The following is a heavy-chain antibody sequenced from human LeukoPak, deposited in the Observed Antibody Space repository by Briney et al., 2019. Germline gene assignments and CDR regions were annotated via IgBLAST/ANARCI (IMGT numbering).Heavy chain of an antibody. CDR2: ISGSGGST. V-gene: IGHV3-23*01. J-gene: IGHJ4*02. D-gene: IGHD3-22*01. Sequence: PGGSLRLSCAASGFTVTTNYMSWVRQAPGKGLEWVSAISGSGGSTYYADSVKGRFTISRDNSRNTLYLQMSSLRAEDTAVYYCAKGGSFYYDTSGYLYWGQGTLVTVSS. CDR1: GFTVTTNY. CDR3: AKGGSFYYDTSGYLY.